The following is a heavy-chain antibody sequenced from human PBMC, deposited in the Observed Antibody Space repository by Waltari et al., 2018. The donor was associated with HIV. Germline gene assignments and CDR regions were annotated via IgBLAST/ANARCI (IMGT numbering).Heavy chain of an antibody. D-gene: IGHD5-12*01. J-gene: IGHJ4*02. CDR3: ARTVTVATISPLLH. V-gene: IGHV3-74*01. Sequence: EVQLVESGGGLVQPGGSLRLSCAASGFTFSGYWMHWVRQVPGKGLVWVTRINSNVSSTTYADSVKGRFTISRDNAKSTLYLQMNSLRDEDTAVYYCARTVTVATISPLLHWGQGTLVTVSS. CDR1: GFTFSGYW. CDR2: INSNVSST.